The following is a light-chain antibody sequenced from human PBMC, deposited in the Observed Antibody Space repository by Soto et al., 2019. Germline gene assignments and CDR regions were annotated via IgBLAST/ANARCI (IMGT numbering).Light chain of an antibody. CDR3: NSYAGSNNV. CDR2: EVS. CDR1: SSDVGGYNY. V-gene: IGLV2-8*01. Sequence: QSALTQPSSASGSPGQSVTISCTGTSSDVGGYNYVSWYQQHPGKAPKLMIYEVSQRPSGVPDRFSGSKSGNTASLTVSGLQAEDEADYYCNSYAGSNNVFGTGTKVTVL. J-gene: IGLJ1*01.